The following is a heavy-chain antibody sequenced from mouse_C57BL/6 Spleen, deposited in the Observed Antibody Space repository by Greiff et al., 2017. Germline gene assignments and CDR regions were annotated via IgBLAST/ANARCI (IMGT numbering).Heavy chain of an antibody. CDR1: GYAFSSYW. J-gene: IGHJ2*01. Sequence: VQLQQSGAELVKPGASVKISCKASGYAFSSYWMNWVKPRPGKGLEWIGQIYPGDGDTNYNGKFKGKATLTADKSSSTAYMQLSSLTSEDSAVYFCARHGTTVVAKGYFDYWGQGTTLTVSS. CDR2: IYPGDGDT. CDR3: ARHGTTVVAKGYFDY. D-gene: IGHD1-1*01. V-gene: IGHV1-80*01.